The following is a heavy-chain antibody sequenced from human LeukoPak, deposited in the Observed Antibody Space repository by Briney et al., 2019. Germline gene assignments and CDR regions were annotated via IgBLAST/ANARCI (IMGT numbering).Heavy chain of an antibody. J-gene: IGHJ4*02. CDR2: ISGSTSDT. V-gene: IGHV3-23*01. D-gene: IGHD3-3*01. Sequence: GGSLRLSCVASGITFSRYTMSWVRQAPGKGLEWVSAISGSTSDTWYTDSVKGRFTISRDDSKHTLYLQVSSLRAEDTAVYYCANTFTRFLEADYWGQGTLVTVSS. CDR1: GITFSRYT. CDR3: ANTFTRFLEADY.